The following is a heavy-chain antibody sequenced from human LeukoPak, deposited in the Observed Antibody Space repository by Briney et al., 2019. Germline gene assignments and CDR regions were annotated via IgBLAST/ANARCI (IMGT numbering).Heavy chain of an antibody. CDR1: GFTFSSVW. CDR3: ATGRQMGY. V-gene: IGHV3-7*03. Sequence: PGGSLRLSCAVSGFTFSSVWMSWVRQAPGKGREWVANIKQDGREKYYVDSVKGRFTISRDNAKNSLFLQMNSLRAEDTAVYYCATGRQMGYWGQGTLVTVSS. J-gene: IGHJ4*02. CDR2: IKQDGREK. D-gene: IGHD5-24*01.